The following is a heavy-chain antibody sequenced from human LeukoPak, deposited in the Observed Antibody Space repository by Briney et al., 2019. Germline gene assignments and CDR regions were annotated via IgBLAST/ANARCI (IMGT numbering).Heavy chain of an antibody. J-gene: IGHJ6*04. CDR1: AFTFSSYE. CDR3: AELGITMIGGV. CDR2: INGGGSSM. V-gene: IGHV3-48*03. D-gene: IGHD3-10*02. Sequence: GGSLRLSCAASAFTFSSYEMNWVRQAPGKGLEWVSYINGGGSSMYYADSVKGRFTISRDNAKNSLYLQMNSLRAEDTAVYYCAELGITMIGGVWGKGTTVTVSS.